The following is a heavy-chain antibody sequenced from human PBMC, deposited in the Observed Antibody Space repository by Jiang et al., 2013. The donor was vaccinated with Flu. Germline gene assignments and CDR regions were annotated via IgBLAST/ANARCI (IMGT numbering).Heavy chain of an antibody. CDR2: IYPGDSDT. CDR1: GYSFTSYW. J-gene: IGHJ4*02. D-gene: IGHD1-26*01. CDR3: ARRPRGGSYAFDY. V-gene: IGHV5-51*01. Sequence: GAEVKKPGESLTISCQTSGYSFTSYWIGWVRQMPGKGLEWMGIIYPGDSDTRYRPSFQGQVTMSADKSISSAYLQWNSLKASDTAVYYCARRPRGGSYAFDYWGQGTLVTVSS.